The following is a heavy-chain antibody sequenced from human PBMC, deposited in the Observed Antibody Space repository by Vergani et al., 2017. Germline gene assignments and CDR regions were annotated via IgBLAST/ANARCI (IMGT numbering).Heavy chain of an antibody. CDR2: IYHSGST. CDR1: GYSISSGHY. CDR3: ARHGGMGADLDY. Sequence: QVQLQESGPGLVKPSETLSLTCTVSGYSISSGHYWGWIRQPPGKGLEWIGSIYHSGSTYYNPSLKSRVSISVDMSKNQFTLKLSSVTAADAAVYVCARHGGMGADLDYWGQGTLVTVSS. V-gene: IGHV4-38-2*02. J-gene: IGHJ4*02. D-gene: IGHD1-26*01.